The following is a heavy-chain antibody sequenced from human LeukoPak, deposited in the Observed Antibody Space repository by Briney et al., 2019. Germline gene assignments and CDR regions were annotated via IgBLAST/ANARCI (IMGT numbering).Heavy chain of an antibody. V-gene: IGHV1-69*05. CDR2: IIPIFGTA. CDR3: ARSNYYDSSGFPDAFDI. Sequence: ASVKVSCKASGGTFSRYAISWVRQAPGHGLEWMGGIIPIFGTAKYAQKFQGRVTITTDESTSTAYMELSSLRSEDTAVYYCARSNYYDSSGFPDAFDIWGQGTMVTVSS. J-gene: IGHJ3*02. CDR1: GGTFSRYA. D-gene: IGHD3-22*01.